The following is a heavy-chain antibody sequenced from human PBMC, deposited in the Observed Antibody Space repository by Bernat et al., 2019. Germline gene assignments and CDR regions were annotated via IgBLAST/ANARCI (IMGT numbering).Heavy chain of an antibody. CDR3: ARRSYGSGWRTLDN. CDR1: GASISSFY. CDR2: ILSSGST. Sequence: QVQLQESGPGLVKPSETLSLTCTVSGASISSFYWSWIRQPPGKGLEWIGYILSSGSTTYNPSFNSRVTISINTSKKQFSLKLTSVTAADTAVYYCARRSYGSGWRTLDNWGQGTLVTVSS. D-gene: IGHD6-19*01. J-gene: IGHJ4*02. V-gene: IGHV4-59*01.